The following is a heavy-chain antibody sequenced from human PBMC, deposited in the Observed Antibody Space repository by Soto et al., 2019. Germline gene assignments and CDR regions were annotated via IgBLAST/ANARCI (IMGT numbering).Heavy chain of an antibody. D-gene: IGHD3-10*01. CDR2: ISSSSSYI. Sequence: APGKGLEWVSSISSSSSYIYYADSVKGRFTISRDNAKNSLYLQMNSLRAEDTAVYYCAREGAQHGSGHYYYYGMDVWGQGTTVTVSS. J-gene: IGHJ6*02. V-gene: IGHV3-21*01. CDR3: AREGAQHGSGHYYYYGMDV.